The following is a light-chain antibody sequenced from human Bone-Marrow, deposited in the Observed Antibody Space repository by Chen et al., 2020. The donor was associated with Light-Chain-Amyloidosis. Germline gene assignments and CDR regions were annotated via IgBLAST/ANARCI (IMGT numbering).Light chain of an antibody. CDR2: GNN. CDR3: QSYDLSLYGAV. J-gene: IGLJ2*01. CDR1: SSNIGAGYD. Sequence: QSLLTQPPSVSGAPGQRVTISCTGSSSNIGAGYDVHWYQQLPGIAPKLLIYGNNNRPSGVTDRFSGSKSGTSASLAITGLQAEDEADYYGQSYDLSLYGAVFGGGTRVTVL. V-gene: IGLV1-40*01.